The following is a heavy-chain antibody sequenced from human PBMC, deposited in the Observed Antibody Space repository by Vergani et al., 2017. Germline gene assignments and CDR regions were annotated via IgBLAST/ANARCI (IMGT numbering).Heavy chain of an antibody. D-gene: IGHD2-2*01. CDR2: IKSDGSIT. Sequence: EVQLVESGGGLIHPGGSLRLSCEGSGFSFSGYWMHWVRQSPEKGVVWVSRIKSDGSITNSADSVKCRFIISRDNDKNNLYLEMNSLSGDDTAIYDCARDRGCATISCYFSGAFDHWGQGTLVTVSS. J-gene: IGHJ4*02. CDR3: ARDRGCATISCYFSGAFDH. CDR1: GFSFSGYW. V-gene: IGHV3-74*01.